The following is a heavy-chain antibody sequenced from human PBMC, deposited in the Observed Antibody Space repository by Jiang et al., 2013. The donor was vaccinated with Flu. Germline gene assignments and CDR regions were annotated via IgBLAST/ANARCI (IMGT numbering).Heavy chain of an antibody. D-gene: IGHD1-26*01. CDR2: ISWDGGTT. CDR1: GFTFHDYT. J-gene: IGHJ6*02. CDR3: AKGLRYSGTTPYYYHVMDV. V-gene: IGHV3-43*01. Sequence: ESGGVGVQPGGSLRLSCAASGFTFHDYTMHWVRQAPAKGLEWVSLISWDGGTTYYADSVKGRFTISRDNSKNSLYLQMNSLRTEDTALYFCAKGLRYSGTTPYYYHVMDVWGQGTTVTVSS.